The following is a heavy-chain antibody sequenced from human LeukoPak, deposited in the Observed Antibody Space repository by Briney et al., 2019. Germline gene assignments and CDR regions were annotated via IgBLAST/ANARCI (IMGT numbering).Heavy chain of an antibody. CDR3: ARVGYSFSINDWSRIGLGAYPTKYYYYMDV. D-gene: IGHD5-18*01. CDR2: IDYRGCT. Sequence: SETLSLTCAVYGGSFSDYAWTWIRQPPGKGLEWSGEIDYRGCTNHSPSLMSQVIMSVDTSKNHIYLQVSSVNAADTAVYYCARVGYSFSINDWSRIGLGAYPTKYYYYMDVWGKGTTVTVSS. V-gene: IGHV4-34*01. CDR1: GGSFSDYA. J-gene: IGHJ6*03.